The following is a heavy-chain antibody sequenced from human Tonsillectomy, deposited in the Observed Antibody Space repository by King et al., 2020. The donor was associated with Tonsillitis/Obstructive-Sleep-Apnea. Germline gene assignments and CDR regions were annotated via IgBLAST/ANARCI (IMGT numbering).Heavy chain of an antibody. Sequence: VQLVESGAEVKKPGESLKISCKGSGYSFTRYWIRWVRPMPGKSPEWMGINYPGGSDTRYRPSFPGQVPRSAAKSISTAYLQWGSPKASDTAMYYCARLSVPAAHDECWFDPWGQGTLVTVSS. CDR1: GYSFTRYW. V-gene: IGHV5-51*01. D-gene: IGHD2-2*01. J-gene: IGHJ5*02. CDR2: NYPGGSDT. CDR3: ARLSVPAAHDECWFDP.